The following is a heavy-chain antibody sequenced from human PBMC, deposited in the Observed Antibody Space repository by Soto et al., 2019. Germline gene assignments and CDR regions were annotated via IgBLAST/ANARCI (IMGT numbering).Heavy chain of an antibody. V-gene: IGHV4-59*01. CDR3: ARDSRVVVAAYSLLGMDV. CDR2: IYYSGST. D-gene: IGHD2-15*01. CDR1: GGSISSYY. Sequence: PSETLSLTCTVSGGSISSYYWSWIRQPPGKGLEWIGYIYYSGSTNYNPSLKSRVTISVDTSKNQFSLKLSSVTAADTAVYYCARDSRVVVAAYSLLGMDVWGQGTLVTVSS. J-gene: IGHJ4*02.